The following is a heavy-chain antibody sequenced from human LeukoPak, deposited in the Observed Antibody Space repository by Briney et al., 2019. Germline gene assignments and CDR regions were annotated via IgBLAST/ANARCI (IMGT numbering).Heavy chain of an antibody. V-gene: IGHV4-59*11. CDR1: GGSISSHY. J-gene: IGHJ4*02. Sequence: PSETLSLTCTVSGGSISSHYWSWIRQPPGKGLEWIAYLFDSVNTKDDPSLQSRLTLSADTSKNQFSLRLSSVTAADTAVYYCATIKRGSIFGYFDFWGQGTLVTVSS. CDR2: LFDSVNT. D-gene: IGHD5-18*01. CDR3: ATIKRGSIFGYFDF.